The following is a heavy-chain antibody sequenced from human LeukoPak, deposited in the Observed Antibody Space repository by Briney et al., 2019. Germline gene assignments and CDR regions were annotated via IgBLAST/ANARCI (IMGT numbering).Heavy chain of an antibody. CDR2: NYNGGTT. CDR1: GGSLSSYH. J-gene: IGHJ5*02. D-gene: IGHD6-13*01. V-gene: IGHV4-59*01. CDR3: ARGKASAGPHFEH. Sequence: SETLSLTCSVSGGSLSSYHWSWIRHPPGKGLEWIGYNYNGGTTNYNPSLKSRVTISVGRSKDQFSLSLTSVTAADTAVYYCARGKASAGPHFEHWGRRSLVTVSS.